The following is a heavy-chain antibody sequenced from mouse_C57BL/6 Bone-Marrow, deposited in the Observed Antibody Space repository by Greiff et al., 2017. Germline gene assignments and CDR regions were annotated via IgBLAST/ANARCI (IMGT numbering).Heavy chain of an antibody. CDR2: ISDGGSYT. CDR3: AYYGNYVGY. Sequence: DVQLVESGGGLVKPGGSLKLSCAASGFTFSSYAMSWVRQTPEKRLEWVATISDGGSYTYYPDNVKGRFTISRDNAKNNLYLQMSHLKSEDTAMYYCAYYGNYVGYWGQGTTLTVSS. D-gene: IGHD2-1*01. J-gene: IGHJ2*01. CDR1: GFTFSSYA. V-gene: IGHV5-4*01.